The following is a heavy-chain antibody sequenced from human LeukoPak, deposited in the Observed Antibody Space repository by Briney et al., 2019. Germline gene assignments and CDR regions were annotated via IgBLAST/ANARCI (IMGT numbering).Heavy chain of an antibody. CDR1: GYTFTNYY. D-gene: IGHD5-18*01. CDR2: INPNSGGT. Sequence: ASVKVSCKASGYTFTNYYFHWVRQAPGQGLEWMGWINPNSGGTNYAQKFQGWVTMTRDASISTAFMELSRLKSDDTAVYYCARGHVDTAYDYWGQGTLVTVSS. V-gene: IGHV1-2*04. J-gene: IGHJ4*02. CDR3: ARGHVDTAYDY.